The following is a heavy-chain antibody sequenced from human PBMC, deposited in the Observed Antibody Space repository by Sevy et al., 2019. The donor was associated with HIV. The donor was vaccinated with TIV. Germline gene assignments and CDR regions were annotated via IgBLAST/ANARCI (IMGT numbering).Heavy chain of an antibody. J-gene: IGHJ4*02. Sequence: GGSLRLSCAASGFTFSTFTMHWVRQAPGKGLEWVAVISYDGSNKYYADSMKGRFTISRDNSKNTLYLQMNSVRAEDTAVYYCARGFFDISGDTYAGHYWGQGTLVTVSS. CDR1: GFTFSTFT. CDR3: ARGFFDISGDTYAGHY. D-gene: IGHD3-22*01. CDR2: ISYDGSNK. V-gene: IGHV3-30-3*01.